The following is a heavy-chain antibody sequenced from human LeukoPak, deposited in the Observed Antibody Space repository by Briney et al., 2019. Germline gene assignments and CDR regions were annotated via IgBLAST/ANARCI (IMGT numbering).Heavy chain of an antibody. V-gene: IGHV3-48*03. Sequence: GGSLRPSCAVSEFSFSSYEMNWVRQAPGKGLEWVSYISRSGSTKYYADSVQGRFTISRDNAKSSIYLQMNSLRAEDSAVYYCARHRSGFDYWGQGILVSVSS. J-gene: IGHJ4*02. D-gene: IGHD3-22*01. CDR1: EFSFSSYE. CDR3: ARHRSGFDY. CDR2: ISRSGSTK.